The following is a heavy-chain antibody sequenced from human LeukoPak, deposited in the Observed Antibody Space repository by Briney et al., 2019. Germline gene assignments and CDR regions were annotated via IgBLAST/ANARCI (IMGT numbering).Heavy chain of an antibody. CDR3: ARGDIVVVTAISYYYGMDV. CDR1: GGTFSSYA. V-gene: IGHV1-69*13. Sequence: ASVKVSCKASGGTFSSYAISWVQQAPGQGLEWMGGIIPIFGTANYAQKFQGRVTITADESTSTAYMELSSLRSEDTAVYYCARGDIVVVTAISYYYGMDVWGQGTTVTVSS. CDR2: IIPIFGTA. D-gene: IGHD2-21*02. J-gene: IGHJ6*02.